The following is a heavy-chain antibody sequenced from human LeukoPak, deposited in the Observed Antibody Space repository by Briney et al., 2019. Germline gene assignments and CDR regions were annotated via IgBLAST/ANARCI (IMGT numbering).Heavy chain of an antibody. V-gene: IGHV1-2*06. CDR3: ARDKSDFWTPYIDY. CDR2: INPNSGGT. Sequence: ASVKVSCKASGYTFTGCYMHWVRQAPGQGLEWMGRINPNSGGTNYAQKFQGRVTMTRDTSISTAYMELSRLRSDDTAVYYCARDKSDFWTPYIDYWGQGTLVTVSS. CDR1: GYTFTGCY. D-gene: IGHD3/OR15-3a*01. J-gene: IGHJ4*02.